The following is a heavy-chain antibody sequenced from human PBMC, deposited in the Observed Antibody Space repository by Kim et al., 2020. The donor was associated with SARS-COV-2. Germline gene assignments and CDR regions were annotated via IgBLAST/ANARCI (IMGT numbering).Heavy chain of an antibody. Sequence: GGSLRLSCAASGFTFSSYGMHWVRQAPGKGLEWVAVIWYDGSNKYYADSVKGRFTISRDNSKNTLYLQMNSLRAEDTAVYYCARDLGEQWLVTHYYYYGMDVWGQGTTVTVSS. CDR1: GFTFSSYG. CDR2: IWYDGSNK. J-gene: IGHJ6*02. D-gene: IGHD6-19*01. V-gene: IGHV3-33*01. CDR3: ARDLGEQWLVTHYYYYGMDV.